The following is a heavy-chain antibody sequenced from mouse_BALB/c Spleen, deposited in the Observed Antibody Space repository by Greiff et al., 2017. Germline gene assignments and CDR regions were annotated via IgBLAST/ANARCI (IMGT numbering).Heavy chain of an antibody. CDR1: GYSITSYYA. J-gene: IGHJ4*01. CDR2: ISYSGST. D-gene: IGHD3-1*01. V-gene: IGHV3-2*02. Sequence: EVQLQESGPGLVKPSQSLSLTCTVTGYSITSYYAWNWIRQFPGNKLEWMGYISYSGSTSYNPSLKSRISITLDTSKNQFFLQLNSVTTEDTATYYCARVGQLGGYAMDYWGQGTSVTVSS. CDR3: ARVGQLGGYAMDY.